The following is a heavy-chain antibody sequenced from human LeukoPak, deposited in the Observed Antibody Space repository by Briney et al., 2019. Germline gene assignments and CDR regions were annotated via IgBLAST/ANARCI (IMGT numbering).Heavy chain of an antibody. V-gene: IGHV3-74*01. Sequence: PGGSLRLSCAASGFTFSSYWMHWVRQAPGKGLVWVSRINSDGSSTSYADSVKGRFTISRDNAKNTLYLQMNSLRAEDTAVYYCASGRGYSSRGIDYWGQGTLVTVSS. D-gene: IGHD6-19*01. CDR2: INSDGSST. CDR1: GFTFSSYW. CDR3: ASGRGYSSRGIDY. J-gene: IGHJ4*02.